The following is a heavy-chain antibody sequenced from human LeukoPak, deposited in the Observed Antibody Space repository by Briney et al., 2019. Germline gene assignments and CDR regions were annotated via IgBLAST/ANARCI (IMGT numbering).Heavy chain of an antibody. CDR3: ARATGSYGDYYY. CDR1: GGSISSYY. J-gene: IGHJ4*02. V-gene: IGHV4-34*01. D-gene: IGHD4-17*01. CDR2: INHSGST. Sequence: SETLSLTCTVSGGSISSYYWSWIRQPPGKGLEWIGEINHSGSTNYNPSLKSRVTISVDTSKNQFSLKLSSVTAADTAVYYCARATGSYGDYYYWGQGTLVTVSS.